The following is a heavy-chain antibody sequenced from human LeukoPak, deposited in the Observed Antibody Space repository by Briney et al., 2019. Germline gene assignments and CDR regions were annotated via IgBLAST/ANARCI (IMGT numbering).Heavy chain of an antibody. Sequence: SETLSLTCTVSGGSISSYYWSWIRQPPGKGLEWIGYIYYSGSTNYNPSLKSRVTISVDTSKNQFSLKLSSVTAADTAVYYCARETGRKYYFDYWGQGTLVTVSS. V-gene: IGHV4-59*01. CDR2: IYYSGST. CDR1: GGSISSYY. CDR3: ARETGRKYYFDY. J-gene: IGHJ4*02.